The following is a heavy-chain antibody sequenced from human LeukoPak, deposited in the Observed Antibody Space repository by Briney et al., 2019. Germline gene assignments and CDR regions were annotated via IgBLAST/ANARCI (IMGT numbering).Heavy chain of an antibody. CDR2: INPNSGGT. V-gene: IGHV1-2*02. J-gene: IGHJ3*02. Sequence: ASVKVSCKASGYTFTGYYMHWVRQAPGQGLEWMGWINPNSGGTNYAQKFQGRVTMTRDTSISTAYMELSRLRSVDTAVYYCAREGSSGLGAFDIWGQGTMVTVSS. CDR1: GYTFTGYY. D-gene: IGHD6-19*01. CDR3: AREGSSGLGAFDI.